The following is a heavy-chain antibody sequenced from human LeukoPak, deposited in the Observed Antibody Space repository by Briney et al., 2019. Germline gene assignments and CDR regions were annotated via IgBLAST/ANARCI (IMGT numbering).Heavy chain of an antibody. Sequence: PGVSLRLSCAASGFTFTSYAMSWVRQAPGKGLEWVSAISSSGGSTYYADSVKGRFTISRDNSKNTLYLQMNSLRAEDTAVYYCAKPSSGYTSFHIWGQGTMVTVS. D-gene: IGHD3-22*01. CDR3: AKPSSGYTSFHI. J-gene: IGHJ3*02. CDR2: ISSSGGST. V-gene: IGHV3-23*01. CDR1: GFTFTSYA.